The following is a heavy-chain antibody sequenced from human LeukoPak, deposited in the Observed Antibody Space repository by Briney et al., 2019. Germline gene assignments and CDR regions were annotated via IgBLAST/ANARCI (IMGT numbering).Heavy chain of an antibody. CDR1: GWSFNDYY. V-gene: IGHV4-34*01. CDR3: ARGQVPSARGHNWFDP. CDR2: INHRGST. J-gene: IGHJ5*02. Sequence: SETLSLTSAVYGWSFNDYYWNWIRQPPGKGLEWIGEINHRGSTNYNPSLNSRVTISVDTSKNQFSLALTSVTAADTAVYYCARGQVPSARGHNWFDPWGQGTLVTVSS. D-gene: IGHD2-2*01.